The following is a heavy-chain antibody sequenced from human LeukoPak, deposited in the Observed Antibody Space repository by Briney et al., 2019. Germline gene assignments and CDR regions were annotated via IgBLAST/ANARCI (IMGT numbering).Heavy chain of an antibody. CDR1: GFTFSSYA. Sequence: GSLRLSCAASGFTFSSYAMSWVRQAPGKGLEWVSAISGSGGSTYYADSVKGRFTISRDNSKNTLYLQMNSLRAEDTAVYYCAIPPGRVREGLPHWGQGTLVTVSS. V-gene: IGHV3-23*01. J-gene: IGHJ4*02. D-gene: IGHD1-1*01. CDR3: AIPPGRVREGLPH. CDR2: ISGSGGST.